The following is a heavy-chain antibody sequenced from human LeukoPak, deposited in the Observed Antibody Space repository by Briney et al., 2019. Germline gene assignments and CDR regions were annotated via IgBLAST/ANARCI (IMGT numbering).Heavy chain of an antibody. CDR1: GGSISSSSYY. D-gene: IGHD3-22*01. CDR3: ARQSNYYDRRLYDY. CDR2: IYYSGST. Sequence: SETLSLTCTVSGGSISSSSYYWGWIRQPPGKGLEWIGSIYYSGSTNYNPSLKSRVTISVDTSKNQFSLKLSSVTAADTAVYYCARQSNYYDRRLYDYWGQGTLVTVSS. V-gene: IGHV4-39*07. J-gene: IGHJ4*02.